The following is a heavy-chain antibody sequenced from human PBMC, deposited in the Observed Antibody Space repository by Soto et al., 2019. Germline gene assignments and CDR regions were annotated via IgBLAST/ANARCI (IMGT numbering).Heavy chain of an antibody. D-gene: IGHD3-22*01. Sequence: QVQLQESGPGLVKPSQTLSLTCTVSGGSITSGGYYWSWIRQHPGKGLEWIGYIAYSGNTYYNPSLKSRVTISVDTSKNQFSLKLSSVTAADTAVYHCARTQYYYGSSGYEREYYFDYWGQGTLVTVSS. V-gene: IGHV4-31*03. CDR1: GGSITSGGYY. CDR2: IAYSGNT. J-gene: IGHJ4*02. CDR3: ARTQYYYGSSGYEREYYFDY.